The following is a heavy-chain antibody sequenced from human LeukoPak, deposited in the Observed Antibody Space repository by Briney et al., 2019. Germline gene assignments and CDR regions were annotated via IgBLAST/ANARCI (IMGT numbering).Heavy chain of an antibody. J-gene: IGHJ3*02. D-gene: IGHD3-22*01. V-gene: IGHV3-23*01. CDR3: AKLGYYYDDPGPLRALVPNAFDI. CDR1: GFTFSSYA. CDR2: ISGSGGST. Sequence: GGSLRLSCAASGFTFSSYAMSWVRQAPGKGLEWVSAISGSGGSTYYAASVKGRFTISRDNSKNTLYLQMNSLRAEDTAVYYCAKLGYYYDDPGPLRALVPNAFDIWGQGTMVTVSS.